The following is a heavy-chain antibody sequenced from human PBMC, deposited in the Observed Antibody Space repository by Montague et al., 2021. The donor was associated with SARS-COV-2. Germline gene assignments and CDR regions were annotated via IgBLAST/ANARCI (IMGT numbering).Heavy chain of an antibody. CDR3: ARDPSRQLLLYPVGDYYYGMDV. V-gene: IGHV4-4*07. D-gene: IGHD2-2*02. CDR1: GGSITNYY. J-gene: IGHJ6*02. CDR2: IYSSGIT. Sequence: SETLSLTCSVSGGSITNYYWSWIRQPAGKGLEWIGRIYSSGITKYNPSLKSRVTMSVDTSKNQFSLKLNSVTAADTAVYYCARDPSRQLLLYPVGDYYYGMDVWGQGTTVTVSS.